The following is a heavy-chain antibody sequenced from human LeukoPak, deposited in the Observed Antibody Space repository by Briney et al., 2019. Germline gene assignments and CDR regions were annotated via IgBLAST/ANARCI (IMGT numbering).Heavy chain of an antibody. CDR2: IHTRGNT. D-gene: IGHD5-18*01. CDR3: AREGYTNVVPLDY. Sequence: SETLSLTCTVSTDSISYYYWSWIRQPAGKGLEWIGRIHTRGNTNYSPSLNGRVTMSIDTSKNQFSLMLRSVTAADTAVYYCAREGYTNVVPLDYWGQGILVTVSS. V-gene: IGHV4-4*07. J-gene: IGHJ4*02. CDR1: TDSISYYY.